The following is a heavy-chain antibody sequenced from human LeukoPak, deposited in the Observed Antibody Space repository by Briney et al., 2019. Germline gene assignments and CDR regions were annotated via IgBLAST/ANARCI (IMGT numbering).Heavy chain of an antibody. D-gene: IGHD4-23*01. CDR1: GGPVNSGNFL. CDR2: IYSRGTA. V-gene: IGHV4-61*02. J-gene: IGHJ6*02. CDR3: APSRVSTPPYNFGMDV. Sequence: PSETLPLTCHVSGGPVNSGNFLWNWIRHPAGKGVEGIGRIYSRGTAHYNRSLKCRVTISMDPYNNQLSLEVYSATVADTAVYFCAPSRVSTPPYNFGMDVWGQGTTVIVCS.